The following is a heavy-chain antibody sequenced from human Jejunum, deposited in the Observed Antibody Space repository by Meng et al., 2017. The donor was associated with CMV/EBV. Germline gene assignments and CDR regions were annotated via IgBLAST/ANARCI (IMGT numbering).Heavy chain of an antibody. D-gene: IGHD3-9*01. CDR2: ISGGGTYT. CDR3: ARATISSLSGMDV. J-gene: IGHJ6*02. V-gene: IGHV3-23*01. Sequence: ASGFTFSKFAMSWVRQAPGKGLEWVSAISGGGTYTYTVDSVKGRFTISRDNAKNTLYLQMNSLRAEDTAEYYCARATISSLSGMDVWGQGTTVTVSS. CDR1: GFTFSKFA.